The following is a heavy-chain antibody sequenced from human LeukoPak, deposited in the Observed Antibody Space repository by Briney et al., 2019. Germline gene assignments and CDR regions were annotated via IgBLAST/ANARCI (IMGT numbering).Heavy chain of an antibody. CDR2: IYYSGST. CDR3: ARFIWSGYYMAFDI. D-gene: IGHD3-3*01. J-gene: IGHJ3*02. Sequence: PSETLSFTCTVSGGSISSYYWSWIRQPPGKGLEWIGYIYYSGSTTYNPSLKSRVTISVDTSKNQFSLKLSSGTAADTAVYYCARFIWSGYYMAFDIWGQGTMVTVSS. CDR1: GGSISSYY. V-gene: IGHV4-59*01.